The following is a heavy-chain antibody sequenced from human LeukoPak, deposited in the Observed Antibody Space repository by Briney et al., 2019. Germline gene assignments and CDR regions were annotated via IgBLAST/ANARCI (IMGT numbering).Heavy chain of an antibody. Sequence: QPGGSLRLSCAASGFTFSSYWTHWVRQAPGKGLVWVSRINSDGSSTSYADSVKGRFTISRDNAKNTLYLQMYSLRAEDTAVYYCARVGGRGSPVSYWGQGTLVTVSS. CDR1: GFTFSSYW. V-gene: IGHV3-74*01. D-gene: IGHD3-16*01. CDR2: INSDGSST. J-gene: IGHJ4*02. CDR3: ARVGGRGSPVSY.